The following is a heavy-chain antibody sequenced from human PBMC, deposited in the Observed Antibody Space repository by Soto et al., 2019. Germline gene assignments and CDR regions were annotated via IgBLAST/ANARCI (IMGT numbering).Heavy chain of an antibody. CDR3: AKDPVSVYGDYDAFDI. CDR2: ISGSGGST. Sequence: GGSLRLSCAASGFTFSSYAMSWVRQAPGKGLEWVSAISGSGGSTYYADSVKGRFTISRDNSKNTLYLQMNSLRAEDTAVYYCAKDPVSVYGDYDAFDIWGQGTMVTVSS. J-gene: IGHJ3*02. V-gene: IGHV3-23*01. CDR1: GFTFSSYA. D-gene: IGHD4-17*01.